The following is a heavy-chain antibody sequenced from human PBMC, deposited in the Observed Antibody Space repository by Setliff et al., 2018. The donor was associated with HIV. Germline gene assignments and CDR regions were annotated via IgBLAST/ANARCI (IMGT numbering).Heavy chain of an antibody. V-gene: IGHV1-8*02. Sequence: ASVKVSCKASGYTFTSYDINWVRQATGQGLEWMGWMNPNSGNTGYAQKFQGRVTMTRNTSISTAYMELGSLRSEDTAVYYCARTAILQFNWFDPWGQGTLVTVSS. CDR1: GYTFTSYD. CDR3: ARTAILQFNWFDP. J-gene: IGHJ5*02. D-gene: IGHD2-21*02. CDR2: MNPNSGNT.